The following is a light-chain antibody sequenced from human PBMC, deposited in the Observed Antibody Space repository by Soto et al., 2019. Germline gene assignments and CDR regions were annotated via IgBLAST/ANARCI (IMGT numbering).Light chain of an antibody. Sequence: EIVMTQSPATLSVSPGERATLSCRASQSVRNNLAWYQQKPGQAPSLIIYGASTRATGIPARFSGSGSGTEFTLTISSLQYEDFAVYFCHQYNNWTRTFGQGTRLEIK. CDR2: GAS. CDR3: HQYNNWTRT. CDR1: QSVRNN. V-gene: IGKV3-15*01. J-gene: IGKJ5*01.